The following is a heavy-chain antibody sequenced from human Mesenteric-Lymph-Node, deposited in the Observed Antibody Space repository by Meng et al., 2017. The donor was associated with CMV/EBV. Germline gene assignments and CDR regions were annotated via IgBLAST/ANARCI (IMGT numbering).Heavy chain of an antibody. CDR1: GYTFTSYD. J-gene: IGHJ6*02. CDR3: ARGSFLDFWSGYYVRGEDYYYGMDV. V-gene: IGHV1-8*03. CDR2: MNPNSGNT. Sequence: ASVKVSCKASGYTFTSYDINWVRQATGQGLEWMGWMNPNSGNTGYAQKFQGRVTITRNTSISTAYMELSSLRSEDTAVYYCARGSFLDFWSGYYVRGEDYYYGMDVWGQGTTVTVSS. D-gene: IGHD3-3*01.